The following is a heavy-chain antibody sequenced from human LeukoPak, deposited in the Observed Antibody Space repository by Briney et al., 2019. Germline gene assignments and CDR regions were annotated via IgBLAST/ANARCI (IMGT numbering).Heavy chain of an antibody. J-gene: IGHJ4*02. CDR3: ARWQINLYYFDY. V-gene: IGHV4-39*01. D-gene: IGHD1-14*01. CDR1: GGSISSSSYY. CDR2: IYYSGIT. Sequence: SETLSLTCTVSGGSISSSSYYWGWLRQPPGKGLEWIGSIYYSGITYSNPSLKSPVTISVDTSKNQFSLKLSSVTAADTAVYYCARWQINLYYFDYWGQGTLVTVSS.